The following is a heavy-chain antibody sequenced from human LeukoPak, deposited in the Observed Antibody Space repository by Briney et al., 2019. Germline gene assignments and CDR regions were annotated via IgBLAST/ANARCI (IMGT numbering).Heavy chain of an antibody. CDR2: TYYRSKWYN. J-gene: IGHJ4*02. CDR1: GDSVSSNSAA. V-gene: IGHV6-1*01. CDR3: ARRDYYDSSGYYYFDY. Sequence: PSQTLSLTCAISGDSVSSNSAAWNWIRQSPSRGLEWLGRTYYRSKWYNDYAVSVKSRITINPDTSKYQFSLQLNSVTPEDTAVYYCARRDYYDSSGYYYFDYWGQGTLVTVSS. D-gene: IGHD3-22*01.